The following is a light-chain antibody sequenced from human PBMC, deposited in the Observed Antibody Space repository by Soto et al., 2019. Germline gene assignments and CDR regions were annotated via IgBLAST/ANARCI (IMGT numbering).Light chain of an antibody. V-gene: IGLV2-8*01. CDR3: NSYAGRNTLPDV. Sequence: QSVLTQPPSASASPGQSVTISCTGTSSDGGAYNYVSWYQQHPGKAPKLMIYEGSKRPSGVPDRCSGSKTANASSRTALGLQAEDEADYYWNSYAGRNTLPDVFGTGTKVTVL. J-gene: IGLJ1*01. CDR2: EGS. CDR1: SSDGGAYNY.